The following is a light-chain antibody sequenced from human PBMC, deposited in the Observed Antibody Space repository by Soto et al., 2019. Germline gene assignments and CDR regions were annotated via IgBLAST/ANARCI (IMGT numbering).Light chain of an antibody. CDR3: SSYTSSNTLV. CDR1: SSEVGGYNY. J-gene: IGLJ2*01. Sequence: QSALTQPASVSGSPGQSITISCTGTSSEVGGYNYVSWYQQHPGKAPRLMIYDVSNRPSGVSNRFSGSKSGNTASLTISGLQAEDEADYYCSSYTSSNTLVFGGGTKLTVL. V-gene: IGLV2-14*01. CDR2: DVS.